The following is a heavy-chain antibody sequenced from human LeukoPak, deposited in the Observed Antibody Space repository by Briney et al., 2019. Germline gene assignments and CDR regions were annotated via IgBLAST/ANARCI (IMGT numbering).Heavy chain of an antibody. V-gene: IGHV5-51*01. J-gene: IGHJ4*02. D-gene: IGHD2-15*01. Sequence: GESLKISCKGSGYSFTSYWIGWVRQMPGKGLEWMGIIYPGDSDTRYSPSFQGQVTISADKSISTAYLQWSSLKASDTAMYYCARQPHLGYCSGGSCYPPDYWGQGTLVTVSS. CDR1: GYSFTSYW. CDR2: IYPGDSDT. CDR3: ARQPHLGYCSGGSCYPPDY.